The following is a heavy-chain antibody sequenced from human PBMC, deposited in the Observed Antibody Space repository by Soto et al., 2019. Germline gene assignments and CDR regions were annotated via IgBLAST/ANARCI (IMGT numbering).Heavy chain of an antibody. CDR2: MYHSGST. CDR1: GGSISSGGYS. Sequence: QLQLQQSGSGLVKPSQTLSLTCAVSGGSISSGGYSWSWIRQPPGKGLEWIGYMYHSGSTYYNPSLKSRVTISIDRSKNQFSLKLSSVTAADTAGYYGARVPDYWGQGILVTVSS. D-gene: IGHD2-2*01. CDR3: ARVPDY. J-gene: IGHJ4*02. V-gene: IGHV4-30-2*01.